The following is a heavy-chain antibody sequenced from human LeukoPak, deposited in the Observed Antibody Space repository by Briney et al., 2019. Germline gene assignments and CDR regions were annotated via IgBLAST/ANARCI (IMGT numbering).Heavy chain of an antibody. CDR3: ARGNPPIVVVPAANTPYYYMDV. V-gene: IGHV4-34*01. Sequence: SETLSLTCAVYGGSFSGYYWSWIRQPPGKGLEWIGEINHSGSTNYNPSLKSRVTISVDTSKNQFSLKLSSVTAADTAVYYCARGNPPIVVVPAANTPYYYMDVWGKGTTVTVSS. D-gene: IGHD2-2*01. CDR1: GGSFSGYY. J-gene: IGHJ6*03. CDR2: INHSGST.